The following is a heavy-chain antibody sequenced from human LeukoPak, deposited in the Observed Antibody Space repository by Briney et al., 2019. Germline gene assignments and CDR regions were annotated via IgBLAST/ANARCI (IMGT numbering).Heavy chain of an antibody. D-gene: IGHD2-15*01. V-gene: IGHV3-21*01. CDR2: ISSSSSYI. CDR3: AREISLADWFDP. Sequence: GGSLRLSCAASGFTFSSYSMNWVRQAPGKGLEWVSSISSSSSYIYYADSVKGRLTISRDNAKNSLYLQMNSLRAEDTAVYYCAREISLADWFDPWGQGTLVTVSS. CDR1: GFTFSSYS. J-gene: IGHJ5*02.